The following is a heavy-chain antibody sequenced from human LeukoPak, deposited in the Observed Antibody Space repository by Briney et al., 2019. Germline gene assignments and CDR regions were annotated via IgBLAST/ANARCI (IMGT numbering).Heavy chain of an antibody. D-gene: IGHD2/OR15-2a*01. V-gene: IGHV6-1*01. CDR2: TYYRSKWYN. Sequence: PSQTLSLTCAISGDSVSSNSAAWNWIRQSPSGGLEWLGRTYYRSKWYNDYAVSVKSRITINPDKSKNQVSLQMNSVTPEDTAVYYCARETTSLFDCWGQGSLVTVSS. CDR3: ARETTSLFDC. J-gene: IGHJ4*02. CDR1: GDSVSSNSAA.